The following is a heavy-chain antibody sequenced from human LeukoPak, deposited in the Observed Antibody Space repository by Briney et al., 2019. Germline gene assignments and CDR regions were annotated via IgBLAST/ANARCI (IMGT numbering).Heavy chain of an antibody. V-gene: IGHV3-66*01. Sequence: VQPGGSLRLSCAASGFTFSSYAMSWVRQAPGKGLEWVSVIYSGGSTYYADSVKGRFTISRDNSKNTLYLQMNSLRAEDTAVYYCARWELRDDDAFDIWGQGTMVTVSS. J-gene: IGHJ3*02. CDR2: IYSGGST. CDR1: GFTFSSYA. D-gene: IGHD1-7*01. CDR3: ARWELRDDDAFDI.